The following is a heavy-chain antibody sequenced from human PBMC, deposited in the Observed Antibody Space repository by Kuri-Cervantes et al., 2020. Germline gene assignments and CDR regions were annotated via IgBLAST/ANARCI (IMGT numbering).Heavy chain of an antibody. D-gene: IGHD3-22*01. CDR3: ARLSYYYDSSESGP. V-gene: IGHV4-38-2*02. CDR2: INHSGST. J-gene: IGHJ5*02. Sequence: SQTLSLTCTVSGYSISSGDYWGWIRQPPGKGLEWIGEINHSGSTNYNPSLKSRVTISEDTSRNQFSLKLSSVTAADTAVYYCARLSYYYDSSESGPWGQGTLVTVSS. CDR1: GYSISSGDY.